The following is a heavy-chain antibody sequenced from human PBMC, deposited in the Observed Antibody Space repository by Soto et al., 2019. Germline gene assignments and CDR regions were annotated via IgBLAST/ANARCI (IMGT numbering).Heavy chain of an antibody. CDR2: INPSSGFT. J-gene: IGHJ4*02. D-gene: IGHD4-4*01. Sequence: ASVKVSFKASGYTFTNYFIHCVRQASGEGREWVGLINPSSGFTTYAHEFQGRVTVTRDTSTSTVYMDLSSLSSEDTAVYYCACENSSNSRLDSWGQGILVTVSS. CDR1: GYTFTNYF. CDR3: ACENSSNSRLDS. V-gene: IGHV1-46*01.